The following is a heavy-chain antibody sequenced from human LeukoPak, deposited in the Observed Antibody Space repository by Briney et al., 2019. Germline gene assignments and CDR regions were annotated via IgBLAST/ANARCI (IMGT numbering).Heavy chain of an antibody. CDR2: IWYDGSNK. CDR3: ARDLKAFDY. Sequence: PGRSLRLSCAASGFTFSSYGMHWVRQAPGKGLEWAAVIWYDGSNKYYADSVKGRFTISRDNSKNTLYLQMNSLRAEDTAVYYCARDLKAFDYWGQGTLVTVSS. CDR1: GFTFSSYG. V-gene: IGHV3-33*01. J-gene: IGHJ4*02.